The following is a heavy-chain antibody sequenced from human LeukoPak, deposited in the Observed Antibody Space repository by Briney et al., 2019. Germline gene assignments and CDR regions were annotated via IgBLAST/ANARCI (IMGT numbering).Heavy chain of an antibody. V-gene: IGHV4-34*01. CDR2: INHSGST. CDR3: ALGQIQPLDY. D-gene: IGHD3-16*01. Sequence: SETLSLTCAVYGGSFSGYYWSWIRQPPGEGLEWIGEINHSGSTNYNPSLKSRVTISVDTSKNQFSLKLSSVTAADTAVYYCALGQIQPLDYWGQGTLVTVSS. CDR1: GGSFSGYY. J-gene: IGHJ4*02.